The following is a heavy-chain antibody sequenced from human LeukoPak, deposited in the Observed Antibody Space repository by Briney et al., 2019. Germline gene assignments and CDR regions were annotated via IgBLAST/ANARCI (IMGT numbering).Heavy chain of an antibody. CDR3: TRDPDHTGYDLLDF. CDR1: GFTFDDYA. CDR2: ISWNSGSI. D-gene: IGHD5-12*01. J-gene: IGHJ4*02. V-gene: IGHV3-9*01. Sequence: GGSLRLSCAASGFTFDDYAMHWVRQAPGKGLEWVSGISWNSGSIGYADSVKGRFTISRDNAKNTLYLQMNSLRAEDTAVYYCTRDPDHTGYDLLDFWGQGTLVTVSS.